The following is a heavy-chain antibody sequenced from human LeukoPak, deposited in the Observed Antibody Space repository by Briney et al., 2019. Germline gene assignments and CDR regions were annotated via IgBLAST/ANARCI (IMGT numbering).Heavy chain of an antibody. CDR2: IIPIFGTA. D-gene: IGHD6-19*01. V-gene: IGHV1-69*01. J-gene: IGHJ3*02. CDR1: GGTFSSYA. CDR3: ARAVAALGGILYAFDI. Sequence: GSSVKVSCKASGGTFSSYAISWVRQAPGQGLEWMGGIIPIFGTANYAQKFQGRVTITADESTSTAYMELSSLRSEDTAVYYCARAVAALGGILYAFDIWGQGTMVTVSS.